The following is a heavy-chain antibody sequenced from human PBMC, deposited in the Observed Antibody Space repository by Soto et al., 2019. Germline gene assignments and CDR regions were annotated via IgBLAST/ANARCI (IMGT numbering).Heavy chain of an antibody. V-gene: IGHV3-30*03. CDR1: GFTFSSYG. D-gene: IGHD6-13*01. Sequence: QVQLVESGGGVVQPGRSLRLSCAASGFTFSSYGWHGFGRDPGRGLEWVAVISYDGRNKYYADSGKGRFTTSRDNSKNTLYLQMNSLRAEDTAVYYCALIAAAGTDFDYWGQGTLVTVSS. CDR3: ALIAAAGTDFDY. CDR2: ISYDGRNK. J-gene: IGHJ4*02.